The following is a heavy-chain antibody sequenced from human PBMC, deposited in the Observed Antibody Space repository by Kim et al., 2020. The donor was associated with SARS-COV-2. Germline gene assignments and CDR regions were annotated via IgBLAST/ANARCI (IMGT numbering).Heavy chain of an antibody. V-gene: IGHV3-48*02. Sequence: GGSLRLSCAASGFTFSSYSMNWVRQAPGKGLEWVSYISSSSSTIYYADSVKGRFTISRDNAKNSLYLQMNSLRDEDTAVYYCARSGYCSSTSCYKASRGRFDPWGQGTLVTVSS. CDR2: ISSSSSTI. CDR3: ARSGYCSSTSCYKASRGRFDP. D-gene: IGHD2-2*02. CDR1: GFTFSSYS. J-gene: IGHJ5*02.